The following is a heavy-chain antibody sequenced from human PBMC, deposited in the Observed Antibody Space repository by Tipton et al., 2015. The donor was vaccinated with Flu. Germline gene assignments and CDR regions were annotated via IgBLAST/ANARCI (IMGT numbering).Heavy chain of an antibody. CDR2: IFYSGST. J-gene: IGHJ5*02. CDR3: ARTCIAARPGGARPPGCFDP. Sequence: TLSLTCTVSGTSISSYYWSWIRQPPGKGLEWIGYIFYSGSTNYNPSLKSRVTISVDTSKNQFSLKLSSLTAADTAVYYCARTCIAARPGGARPPGCFDPWGQGTLVTVSS. V-gene: IGHV4-59*01. D-gene: IGHD6-6*01. CDR1: GTSISSYY.